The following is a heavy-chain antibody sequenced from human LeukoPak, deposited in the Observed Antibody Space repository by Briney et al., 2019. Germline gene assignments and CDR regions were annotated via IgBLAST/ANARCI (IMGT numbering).Heavy chain of an antibody. Sequence: GALRLSCAASGFTFSSYGMHWVRQAPGKGLEWVAVIWYDGSNKYYADSVKGRFTISRDNSKNTLYLQMNSLRAEDTAVYYCARDRGVSVTKYWFDPWGQGTLVTVSS. V-gene: IGHV3-33*01. J-gene: IGHJ5*02. CDR1: GFTFSSYG. CDR2: IWYDGSNK. CDR3: ARDRGVSVTKYWFDP. D-gene: IGHD4-17*01.